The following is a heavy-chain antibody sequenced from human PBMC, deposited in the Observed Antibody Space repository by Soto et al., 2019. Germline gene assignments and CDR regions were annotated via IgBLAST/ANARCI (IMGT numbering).Heavy chain of an antibody. D-gene: IGHD3-3*01. Sequence: ASVKVSCKASGYTFTSYDINWVRQATGQGLEWMGWMNPNSGNTGYAQKFQGRVTMTRNTSISTAYMELSSLRSEDTAVYYCAGGAAGTYYDFWSGYYTAAFDIWG. CDR2: MNPNSGNT. J-gene: IGHJ3*02. V-gene: IGHV1-8*01. CDR3: AGGAAGTYYDFWSGYYTAAFDI. CDR1: GYTFTSYD.